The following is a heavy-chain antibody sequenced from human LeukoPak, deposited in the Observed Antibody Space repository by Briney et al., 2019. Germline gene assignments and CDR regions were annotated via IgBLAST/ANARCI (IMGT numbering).Heavy chain of an antibody. CDR3: ARDGPDHDILTEYTIGDFYGMDV. J-gene: IGHJ6*02. CDR1: GFTFSDFA. V-gene: IGHV3-23*01. CDR2: ICWRGSPT. Sequence: GGSLRLSCSASGFTFSDFAVPWVRQATGEGLEWGSSICWRGSPTYYADSVKGGFTISRDNSQDMFYLQKNSLRAEDTGVYFCARDGPDHDILTEYTIGDFYGMDVWGQGTTVTVSS. D-gene: IGHD3-9*01.